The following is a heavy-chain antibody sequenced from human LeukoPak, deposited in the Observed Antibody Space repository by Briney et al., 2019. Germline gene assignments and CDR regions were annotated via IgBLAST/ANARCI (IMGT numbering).Heavy chain of an antibody. J-gene: IGHJ5*02. Sequence: SETLSLTCAVYGGSFSGYYWSWIRQPPGKGLEWIGEINHSGSTNYNPSLKSRVTISVDTSKNQFSLKLSSVTAADTAVYYCARVVPAAIEFGWFDPWGQGTLVTVSS. CDR3: ARVVPAAIEFGWFDP. CDR2: INHSGST. V-gene: IGHV4-34*01. CDR1: GGSFSGYY. D-gene: IGHD2-2*01.